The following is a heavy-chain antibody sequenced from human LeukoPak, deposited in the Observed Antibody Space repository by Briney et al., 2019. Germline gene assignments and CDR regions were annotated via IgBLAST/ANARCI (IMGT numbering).Heavy chain of an antibody. CDR2: IYHSGST. Sequence: SETLSLTCTVSGYSISSGCYWGWIRQPPGKGLEWIGSIYHSGSTYYNPSLKSRVTILVDTSKNQFSLKLSSVTAADTAVYYCARDRHRRHYYDSSLHPPLDYWGQGTLVTVSS. CDR1: GYSISSGCY. J-gene: IGHJ4*02. D-gene: IGHD3-22*01. CDR3: ARDRHRRHYYDSSLHPPLDY. V-gene: IGHV4-38-2*02.